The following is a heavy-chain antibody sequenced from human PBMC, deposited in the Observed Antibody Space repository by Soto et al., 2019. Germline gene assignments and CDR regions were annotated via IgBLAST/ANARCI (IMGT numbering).Heavy chain of an antibody. V-gene: IGHV1-18*01. CDR2: ISAHNGNT. Sequence: QVHLVQSGAEVKKPGASVKVSCKASGYTFTSYGITWVRQAPGQGLEWMGWISAHNGNTDYAQKLQGRVIVTRDTSKITAYMELRSLRSDDTAVYYCARGRYGDYWGQGALVTVSS. CDR1: GYTFTSYG. J-gene: IGHJ4*02. CDR3: ARGRYGDY. D-gene: IGHD1-1*01.